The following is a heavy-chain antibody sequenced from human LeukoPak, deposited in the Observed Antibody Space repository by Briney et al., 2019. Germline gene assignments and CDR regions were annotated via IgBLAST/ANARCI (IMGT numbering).Heavy chain of an antibody. J-gene: IGHJ4*02. D-gene: IGHD3-10*01. Sequence: SETLSLTCTVSGGSISSSSYYWGWIRQPPGKGLEWIGSIYYSGSTYYNPSLKSRVTISVDTSKNQFSLKLSSVTAADTAVYYCATFHHGSGSYYKNYWGQGTLVTVSS. CDR3: ATFHHGSGSYYKNY. V-gene: IGHV4-39*01. CDR2: IYYSGST. CDR1: GGSISSSSYY.